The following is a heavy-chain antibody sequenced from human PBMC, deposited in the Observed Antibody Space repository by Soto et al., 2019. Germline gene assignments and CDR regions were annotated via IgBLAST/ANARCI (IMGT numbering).Heavy chain of an antibody. CDR2: IYYNGII. Sequence: QVSLQESGPGLVKPSQTLSLSCTVSGDSITDGDYYWSCIRQPPGKDPEWIAYIYYNGIIHYNPSLKRRVTISLDPSKNQFSLTMTSVTDADTAVYSCARGIQEGFDPWGQGTLVTVS. CDR3: ARGIQEGFDP. D-gene: IGHD5-18*01. J-gene: IGHJ5*02. CDR1: GDSITDGDYY. V-gene: IGHV4-30-4*01.